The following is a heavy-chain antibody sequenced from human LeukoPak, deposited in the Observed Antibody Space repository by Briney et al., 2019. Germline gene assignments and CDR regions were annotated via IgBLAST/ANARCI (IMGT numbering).Heavy chain of an antibody. J-gene: IGHJ4*02. D-gene: IGHD3-22*01. CDR2: IIPIFGTA. CDR3: AREAHTVRNYYDSSGYYPLRY. CDR1: VGTFSSYA. V-gene: IGHV1-69*05. Sequence: SVKVSRKASVGTFSSYAISWVRQAPGQGLEWMGGIIPIFGTANYTQKFQGRVTITTDESTSTAYMELSSLRSEDTAVYYCAREAHTVRNYYDSSGYYPLRYWGQGTLVTVSS.